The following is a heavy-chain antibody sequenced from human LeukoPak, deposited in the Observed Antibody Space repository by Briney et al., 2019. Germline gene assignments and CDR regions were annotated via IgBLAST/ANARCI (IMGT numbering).Heavy chain of an antibody. CDR2: INHSGST. CDR1: GGSFSGYY. J-gene: IGHJ4*02. CDR3: ARGVTAINY. Sequence: SETLSLTCAVYGGSFSGYYWSWIRQPPGKGLAWIGEINHSGSTNYNPSLKSRVTISVDTSKNQLSLKLSSVTAADTAVYYCARGVTAINYWGQGTLVTVSS. V-gene: IGHV4-34*01. D-gene: IGHD2-21*02.